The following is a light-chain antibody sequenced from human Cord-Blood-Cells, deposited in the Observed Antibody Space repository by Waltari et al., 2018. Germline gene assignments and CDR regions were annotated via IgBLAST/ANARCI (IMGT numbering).Light chain of an antibody. Sequence: QSALTQPRSVSGSPGPSVTISCTGTSSDVGGYNYVSWYQHHPGKAPKLMIYDVSKRPSGVPDRFSGSKSGNTASLTISGLQAEDEADYYCCSYAGSFWVFGGGTKLTVL. V-gene: IGLV2-11*02. CDR1: SSDVGGYNY. CDR2: DVS. CDR3: CSYAGSFWV. J-gene: IGLJ3*02.